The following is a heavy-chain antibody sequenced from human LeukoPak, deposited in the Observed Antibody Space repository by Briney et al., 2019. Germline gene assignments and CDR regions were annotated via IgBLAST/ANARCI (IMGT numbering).Heavy chain of an antibody. J-gene: IGHJ4*02. Sequence: GGSLRLSCAASGFTFSSYAMSWVRQAPGKGLEWVSAISGSGGSTYYADSVKGRFTISRDNSKNTLYLQMNSLRAEDTAVYYCAKDEGTAMVIGWSTDEPPYYFDYWGQGTLITVSS. D-gene: IGHD5-18*01. CDR2: ISGSGGST. CDR3: AKDEGTAMVIGWSTDEPPYYFDY. V-gene: IGHV3-23*01. CDR1: GFTFSSYA.